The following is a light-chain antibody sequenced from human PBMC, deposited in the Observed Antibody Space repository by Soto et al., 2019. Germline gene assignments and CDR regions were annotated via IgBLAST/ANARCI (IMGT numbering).Light chain of an antibody. CDR2: DVN. V-gene: IGLV2-8*01. J-gene: IGLJ1*01. CDR3: SSYAGTHVV. Sequence: QPVLTQPPSATVSPGQSVTVSCTGTSSDVGGYNYVSWYQQHPDKAPKLMIYDVNQRPSGVPDRFSGSKSGNTASLTVSGLQAEDEADYYCSSYAGTHVVFGTGTKVTV. CDR1: SSDVGGYNY.